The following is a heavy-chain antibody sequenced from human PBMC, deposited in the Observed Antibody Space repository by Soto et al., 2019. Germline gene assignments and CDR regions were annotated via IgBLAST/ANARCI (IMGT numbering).Heavy chain of an antibody. V-gene: IGHV4-34*01. Sequence: PSETLSLTCAVYGGSFSGYYWSWIRQPPGKGLEWIGYIYHSGSTNYNPSLKSRVTMSVDKSKNQFSLMLSSVTAADTAVYYCARVPRAAAGTDWGQGTLVTVSS. CDR2: IYHSGST. CDR3: ARVPRAAAGTD. D-gene: IGHD6-13*01. J-gene: IGHJ4*02. CDR1: GGSFSGYY.